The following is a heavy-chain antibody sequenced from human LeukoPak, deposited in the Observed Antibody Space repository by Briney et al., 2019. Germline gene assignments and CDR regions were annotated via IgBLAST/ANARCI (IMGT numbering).Heavy chain of an antibody. Sequence: GGSLRLSCAASGFTFSSYGMHWVRQAPGKGLEWVAVISYDGSNKYYADSVKGRFTISRDNSKNTLYLQMNSLRAEDTAVYYCAKIIGHCSSTSCLDDYCGQGTLVTVSS. V-gene: IGHV3-30*18. CDR1: GFTFSSYG. J-gene: IGHJ4*02. D-gene: IGHD2-2*01. CDR3: AKIIGHCSSTSCLDDY. CDR2: ISYDGSNK.